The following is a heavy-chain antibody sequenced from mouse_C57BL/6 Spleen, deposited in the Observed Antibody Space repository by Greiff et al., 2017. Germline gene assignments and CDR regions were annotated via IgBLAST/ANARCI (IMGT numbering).Heavy chain of an antibody. J-gene: IGHJ4*01. D-gene: IGHD2-4*01. Sequence: QVQLQQPGTELVKPGASVKLSCKASGYTFTSYWMHWVKQRPGQGLEWIGNINPSNGGTNKNEKFKSKATLTVDKSYSKAYMQLSSLTSDDSAVYYCARTLYRLPSYAMDYWGQGTSVTVSS. CDR3: ARTLYRLPSYAMDY. V-gene: IGHV1-53*01. CDR1: GYTFTSYW. CDR2: INPSNGGT.